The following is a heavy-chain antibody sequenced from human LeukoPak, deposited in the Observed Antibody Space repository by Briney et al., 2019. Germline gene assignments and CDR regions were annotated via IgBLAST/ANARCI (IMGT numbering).Heavy chain of an antibody. Sequence: SVKVSCKASGGTFSNYAISWVRQAPGQGLEWMGGIIPIFGTANYAQKFRGRVTMTTDTSTSTAYMELRSLRSDDTAVYYCARGPGGRSGYYPLEDYYYYYYMDVWGKGTTVTVSS. CDR1: GGTFSNYA. CDR3: ARGPGGRSGYYPLEDYYYYYYMDV. D-gene: IGHD3-22*01. V-gene: IGHV1-69*05. J-gene: IGHJ6*03. CDR2: IIPIFGTA.